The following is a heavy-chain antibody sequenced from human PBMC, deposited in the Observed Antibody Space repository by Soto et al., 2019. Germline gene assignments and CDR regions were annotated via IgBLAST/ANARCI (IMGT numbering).Heavy chain of an antibody. CDR2: ISAYNGNT. J-gene: IGHJ3*02. D-gene: IGHD2-15*01. Sequence: QVQPVQSGAEVKKPGASVKVSCKASGYTFTSYGISWVRQAPGQGLEWMGWISAYNGNTNYAQKLQGRVTMTTDTSTSTAYMELRSLRSDDTAVYYCARDLVVVVAKGRDAFDIWGQGTMVTVSS. CDR3: ARDLVVVVAKGRDAFDI. V-gene: IGHV1-18*01. CDR1: GYTFTSYG.